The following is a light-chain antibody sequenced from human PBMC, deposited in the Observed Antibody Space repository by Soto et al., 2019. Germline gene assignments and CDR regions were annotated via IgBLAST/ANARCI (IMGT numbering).Light chain of an antibody. CDR1: SNDVGGYNY. CDR2: EVS. CDR3: RSYTSSTNYV. V-gene: IGLV2-14*01. Sequence: QSVLTQPPSASGSPGQSVAISCTGTSNDVGGYNYVSWYQQHPVKAPKLIIYEVSYRPSGISNRFSGSKCVNTASLTISGLQAEDEADYYCRSYTSSTNYVFGTGTKVTVL. J-gene: IGLJ1*01.